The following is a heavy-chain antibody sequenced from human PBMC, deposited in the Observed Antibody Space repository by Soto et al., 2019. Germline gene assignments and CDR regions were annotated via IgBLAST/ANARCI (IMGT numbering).Heavy chain of an antibody. Sequence: EVQLVESGGGLVQPGGSLRLSCAVYGFTFDEYAMHWVRQAPGKGLEWVSGISWNSGSVGYANSVKGRFTISRDNAKNSLYLQMNSLRAEDTALYYCAKDTLYGGNYYYYYMDVWGKGTAVTVSS. V-gene: IGHV3-9*01. J-gene: IGHJ6*03. CDR3: AKDTLYGGNYYYYYMDV. CDR1: GFTFDEYA. D-gene: IGHD4-17*01. CDR2: ISWNSGSV.